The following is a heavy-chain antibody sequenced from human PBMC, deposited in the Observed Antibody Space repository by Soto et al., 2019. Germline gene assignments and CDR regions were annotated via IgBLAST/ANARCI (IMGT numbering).Heavy chain of an antibody. CDR2: ISGSGSST. CDR3: AKRAFVSWTYYTFIYYSYSMAF. CDR1: GFTFSNYA. D-gene: IGHD3-10*01. V-gene: IGHV3-23*01. J-gene: IGHJ6*02. Sequence: EEQLSESGGGLVQPGGSLRLSCAASGFTFSNYAINWVRQAPGKGLEWVSAISGSGSSTYYADSVKGRFTISRDNSENTDYRQMDSLIVDYTAVYHCAKRAFVSWTYYTFIYYSYSMAFCGQGTTFTVSS.